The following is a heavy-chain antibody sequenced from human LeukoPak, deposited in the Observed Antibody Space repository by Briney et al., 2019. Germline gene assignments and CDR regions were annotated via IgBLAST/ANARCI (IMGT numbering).Heavy chain of an antibody. V-gene: IGHV3-15*01. D-gene: IGHD2-15*01. J-gene: IGHJ3*02. CDR3: TTGVVVAASDAFDI. CDR2: IKSKTDGGTT. Sequence: PGGSLRLSCAASGFTFSNAWMSWVRQAPGKGLEWVGRIKSKTDGGTTDYAAPVKGRFTISRDDSKNTLYLQMNSLKTEDTAVYYCTTGVVVAASDAFDIWGQGTMVTVSS. CDR1: GFTFSNAW.